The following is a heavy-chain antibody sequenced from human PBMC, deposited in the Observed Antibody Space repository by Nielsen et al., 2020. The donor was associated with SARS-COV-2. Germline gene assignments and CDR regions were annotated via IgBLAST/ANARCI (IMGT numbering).Heavy chain of an antibody. CDR2: ISRSGATK. V-gene: IGHV3-48*03. CDR1: GFTFSSYD. J-gene: IGHJ4*02. CDR3: ARPSPNDYVYFDV. D-gene: IGHD4-17*01. Sequence: GESLKISCAVSGFTFSSYDFNWVRQAPGKGLEWISYISRSGATKFYADSVKGRFTISRDTARKSIYLQLNNLRADDTAVYYRARPSPNDYVYFDVWGQGTLVTVSS.